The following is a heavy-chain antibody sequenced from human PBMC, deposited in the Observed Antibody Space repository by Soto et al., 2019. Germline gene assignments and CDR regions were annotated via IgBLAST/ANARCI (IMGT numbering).Heavy chain of an antibody. V-gene: IGHV3-11*01. J-gene: IGHJ6*03. Sequence: QAQLVESGGGLVKPGGSLRLSCAASGFIFSDYYMSWIRQTPGKGLEWLSYISSSGKTTYYVDSVKGRFTISRDNAKNSLYLQMNSLRAEDTAVYYCARGMVVTTFNYYYYMAVWGKGTTVTVSS. CDR1: GFIFSDYY. CDR2: ISSSGKTT. D-gene: IGHD1-1*01. CDR3: ARGMVVTTFNYYYYMAV.